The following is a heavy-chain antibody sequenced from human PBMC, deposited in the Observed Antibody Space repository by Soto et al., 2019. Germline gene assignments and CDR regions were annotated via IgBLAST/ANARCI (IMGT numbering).Heavy chain of an antibody. CDR2: INPNNGGT. CDR1: GYSFTGNS. D-gene: IGHD4-4*01. Sequence: ASVKVSCKASGYSFTGNSMHWVRQAPGQGLEWMGWINPNNGGTNYAQKFQGRVTMTRDTSISTAYMELSRLRSDDTAVYYCARGGGMTTVISYNWFDPWGQGTLVTVSS. V-gene: IGHV1-2*02. CDR3: ARGGGMTTVISYNWFDP. J-gene: IGHJ5*02.